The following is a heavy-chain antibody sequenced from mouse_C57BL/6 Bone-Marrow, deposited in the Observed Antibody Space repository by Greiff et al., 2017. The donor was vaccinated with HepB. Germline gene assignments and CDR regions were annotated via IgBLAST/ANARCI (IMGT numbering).Heavy chain of an antibody. V-gene: IGHV1-85*01. CDR1: GYTFTSYD. CDR3: ARWRFLCDETLAY. J-gene: IGHJ3*01. D-gene: IGHD2-3*01. CDR2: IYPRDGST. Sequence: QVQLKQSGPELVKPGASVKLSCKASGYTFTSYDINWVKQRPGQGLEWIGWIYPRDGSTKYNEKFKGKATLTVDTSSSTAYMELHSLTSEDAAVYFCARWRFLCDETLAYWGQGTLVTVSA.